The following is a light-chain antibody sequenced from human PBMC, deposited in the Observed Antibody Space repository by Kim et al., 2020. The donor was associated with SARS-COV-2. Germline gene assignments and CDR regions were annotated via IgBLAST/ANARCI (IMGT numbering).Light chain of an antibody. CDR3: QQYESLPLS. Sequence: DIQMTQSPSSLSASVGDRVTITCQASQDISTYLNWYQQKPGKAPKLLMYDASTLKTGVPSRFSGSGSGTDFALTISSLQPEDIGTYYCQQYESLPLSFGEGTKMDIK. CDR1: QDISTY. CDR2: DAS. V-gene: IGKV1-33*01. J-gene: IGKJ4*01.